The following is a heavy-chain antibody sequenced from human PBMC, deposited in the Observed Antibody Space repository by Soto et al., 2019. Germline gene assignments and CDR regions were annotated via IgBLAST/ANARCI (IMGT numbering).Heavy chain of an antibody. CDR1: GFTFSSYA. Sequence: GGSLRLSCAASGFTFSSYAVSWVRQAPGKGLEWVSAISGSGGSTYYADSVRGRFTISRDNSKNTLYLQMNSLRAEDTAVYYCAKDLRITIFGVVTPPSYWGQGTLVTVSS. V-gene: IGHV3-23*01. D-gene: IGHD3-3*01. J-gene: IGHJ4*02. CDR2: ISGSGGST. CDR3: AKDLRITIFGVVTPPSY.